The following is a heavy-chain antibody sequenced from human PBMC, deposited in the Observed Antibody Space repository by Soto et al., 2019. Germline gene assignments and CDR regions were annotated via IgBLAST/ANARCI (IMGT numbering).Heavy chain of an antibody. CDR3: ARGEQYSGRIFDY. V-gene: IGHV6-1*01. Sequence: SQTLSLTRDISGDSVSSNTAGWNWVRQSPSRGLEWLGRTYYRAKWYYDYALSVRRRITINPDTSKNQYSLQLNSVTPEDTAVYYCARGEQYSGRIFDYWGQGTLVTVSS. CDR1: GDSVSSNTAG. D-gene: IGHD1-26*01. J-gene: IGHJ4*01. CDR2: TYYRAKWYY.